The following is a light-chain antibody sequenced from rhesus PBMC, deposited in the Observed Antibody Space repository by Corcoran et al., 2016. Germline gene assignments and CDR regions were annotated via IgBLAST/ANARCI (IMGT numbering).Light chain of an antibody. Sequence: DIQMTQSPSSLSASVGDKVTITCQASQTISTWLAWYQQKPGKAPKSLIYKASSLDRGVPSRFSGSGSWTDFTLTISSLQPEDFATYYCQQYNSAPRTFGQGTKVEIK. V-gene: IGKV1-16*01. CDR1: QTISTW. CDR2: KAS. CDR3: QQYNSAPRT. J-gene: IGKJ1*01.